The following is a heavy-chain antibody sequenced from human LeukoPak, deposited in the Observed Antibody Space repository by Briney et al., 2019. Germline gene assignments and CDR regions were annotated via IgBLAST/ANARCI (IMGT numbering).Heavy chain of an antibody. CDR2: IKQDGSEK. V-gene: IGHV3-7*01. Sequence: GGSLRLSCAASEFTLRSYWVEWVRQAPGKGLEWVANIKQDGSEKYYVDSVKGRFTISRDNARNSVYLQMNSLRAEDTAVYYCTRDAGGYNSLYYMDVWGKGTTVIVSS. CDR1: EFTLRSYW. D-gene: IGHD6-13*01. J-gene: IGHJ6*03. CDR3: TRDAGGYNSLYYMDV.